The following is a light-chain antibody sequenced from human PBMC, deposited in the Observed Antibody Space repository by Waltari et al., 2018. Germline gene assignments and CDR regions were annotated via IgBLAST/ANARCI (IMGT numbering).Light chain of an antibody. CDR2: DVT. CDR1: SSDVGYYNY. Sequence: QSALTQPASLSGSPGQSITISCTGTSSDVGYYNYVSWYQHYPGKAPKLIIYDVTNRPSGVSSRFSGSTSANTASLTISGLQAEHETDYYCSSYTTSGLYVFGSGTQVTVL. J-gene: IGLJ1*01. CDR3: SSYTTSGLYV. V-gene: IGLV2-14*03.